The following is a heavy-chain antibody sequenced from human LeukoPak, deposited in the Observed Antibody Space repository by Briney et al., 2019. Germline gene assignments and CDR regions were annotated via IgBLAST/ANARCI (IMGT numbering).Heavy chain of an antibody. CDR1: GFTFSSYV. Sequence: GALRLSCAASGFTFSSYVMSWVRQAPGKGLEWVSDIVGCGGKTYYTDSVKGRFTIARDNSKNTMYLQMYSLRGEDTAVYYCAKDRDYYDSNGYYYDYWGQGTLVTVAS. CDR2: IVGCGGKT. J-gene: IGHJ4*02. CDR3: AKDRDYYDSNGYYYDY. V-gene: IGHV3-23*01. D-gene: IGHD3-22*01.